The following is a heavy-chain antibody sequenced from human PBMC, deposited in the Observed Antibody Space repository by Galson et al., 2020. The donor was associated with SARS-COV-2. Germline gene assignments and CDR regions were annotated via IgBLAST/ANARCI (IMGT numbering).Heavy chain of an antibody. Sequence: ESGPTLVKPTQTLTLTCTFSGFSLSSSGVGVGWIRQPPGKALEWLALIYWNDDKRYSPSLRSRLTITKDTSKNQVVLTMTNMDPVDTATYYCAKRGERSYFQHWGQGTLVIVSS. CDR1: GFSLSSSGVG. V-gene: IGHV2-5*01. CDR3: AKRGERSYFQH. D-gene: IGHD1-1*01. J-gene: IGHJ1*01. CDR2: IYWNDDK.